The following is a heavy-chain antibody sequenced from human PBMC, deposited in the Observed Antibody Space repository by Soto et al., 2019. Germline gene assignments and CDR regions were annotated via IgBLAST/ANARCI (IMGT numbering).Heavy chain of an antibody. V-gene: IGHV4-31*03. J-gene: IGHJ6*02. CDR1: GGSISGGGYY. Sequence: QVQLQESGPGLVKPSQTLSLTCTVSGGSISGGGYYWSWIRQHPGKGLEWIGYIYYSGSTYYNPSLKSRVTISVDTSKNQFSLKLSSVTAADTAVYYCARGIPNYYDSSGYSLGGMDVWGQGTTVTVSS. CDR3: ARGIPNYYDSSGYSLGGMDV. D-gene: IGHD3-22*01. CDR2: IYYSGST.